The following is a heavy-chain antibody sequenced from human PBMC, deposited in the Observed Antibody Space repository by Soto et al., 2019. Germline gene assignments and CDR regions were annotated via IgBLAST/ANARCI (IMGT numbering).Heavy chain of an antibody. CDR2: FYYTGIT. D-gene: IGHD5-18*01. CDR3: AREAGAVGYSYGIRPQTFDY. J-gene: IGHJ4*02. Sequence: TVAWGTIRNFDWRWILKQQGKGLEWIGYFYYTGITNYNPSLKSRISISVDTSKNQFSLKLSSVTAADTAVYYCAREAGAVGYSYGIRPQTFDYWGQGTLVTVSS. V-gene: IGHV4-59*12. CDR1: WGTIRNFD.